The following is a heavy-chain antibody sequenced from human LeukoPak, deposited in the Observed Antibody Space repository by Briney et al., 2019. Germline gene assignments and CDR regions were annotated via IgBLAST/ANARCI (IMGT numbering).Heavy chain of an antibody. CDR3: ATDSSGGFDY. D-gene: IGHD3-22*01. V-gene: IGHV1-2*06. J-gene: IGHJ4*02. Sequence: GASVKVSCKASGYTFTDYHIHWVRQAPGQGPEWMGRNNPTTGGTNYSPRFHGRVTITRNTSISTAYMELSSLRSEDTAVYYCATDSSGGFDYWGQGTLVTVSS. CDR1: GYTFTDYH. CDR2: NNPTTGGT.